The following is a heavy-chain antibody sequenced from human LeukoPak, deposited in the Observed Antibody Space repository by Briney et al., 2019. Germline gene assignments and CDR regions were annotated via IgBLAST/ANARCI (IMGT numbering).Heavy chain of an antibody. CDR2: IKQDGSEK. CDR3: VRVGRGYCSGTSCFGLDY. CDR1: DFTFNSYW. J-gene: IGHJ4*02. V-gene: IGHV3-7*01. D-gene: IGHD2-2*01. Sequence: GGSLRLSCAASDFTFNSYWITWVRQTPGKGLEWVANIKQDGSEKYYMDSVKGRFTISRDNAKNSLYLQMNSLRAEDTAVYYCVRVGRGYCSGTSCFGLDYWGQGTLVTVSS.